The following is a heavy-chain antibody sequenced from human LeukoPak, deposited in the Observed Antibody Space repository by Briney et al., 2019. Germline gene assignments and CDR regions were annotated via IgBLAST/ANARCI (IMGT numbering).Heavy chain of an antibody. V-gene: IGHV1-46*01. J-gene: IGHJ4*02. CDR2: INPSGGST. CDR3: ARDEIAAAGFDY. CDR1: GYTFTGYY. Sequence: GASVKVSCKASGYTFTGYYVHWVRQAPGQGLEWMGIINPSGGSTSYAQKFQGRVTMTRDTSTSTVYMELSSLRSEDTAVYYCARDEIAAAGFDYWGQGTLVTVSS. D-gene: IGHD6-13*01.